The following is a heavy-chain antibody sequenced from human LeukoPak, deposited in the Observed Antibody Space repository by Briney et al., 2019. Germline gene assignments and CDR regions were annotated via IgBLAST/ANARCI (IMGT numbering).Heavy chain of an antibody. Sequence: ASVKVSCKASGYTFTSYYMHWVRQAPGQGREGMGIINPSGGSTSYAQKFQGRVTMTRDTSTSTVYMELSSLRSEDTAVYYCARDRAALRYFERGGPDYWGQGTLVTVSS. D-gene: IGHD3-9*01. J-gene: IGHJ4*02. CDR2: INPSGGST. V-gene: IGHV1-46*01. CDR1: GYTFTSYY. CDR3: ARDRAALRYFERGGPDY.